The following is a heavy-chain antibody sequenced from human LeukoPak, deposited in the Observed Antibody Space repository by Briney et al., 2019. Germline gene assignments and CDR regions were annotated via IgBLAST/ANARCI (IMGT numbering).Heavy chain of an antibody. CDR3: ARVWHDLGGYFDY. Sequence: PGGSLRLSCAASGFTFSSYAMSWVRQAPGKGLEWVSSISSSSSYIYYADSVKGRFTISRDNAKNSLYLQKNSLRAEDTAVYYCARVWHDLGGYFDYWGQGTLVTVSS. V-gene: IGHV3-21*01. CDR1: GFTFSSYA. CDR2: ISSSSSYI. D-gene: IGHD3-3*01. J-gene: IGHJ4*02.